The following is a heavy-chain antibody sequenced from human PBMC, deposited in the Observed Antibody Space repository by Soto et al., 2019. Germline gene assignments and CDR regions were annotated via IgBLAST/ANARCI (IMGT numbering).Heavy chain of an antibody. Sequence: PGGSLRLSCAASGFTFSSYWMNWVRQAPGKGLEWLSFIRSKGYGGTTESAASVRGRFITSRDDSKSIAYLQMNSLKTEDTAVYYCASLTSWSQEYYYGMDVWGQGTTVTVSS. CDR2: IRSKGYGGTT. CDR3: ASLTSWSQEYYYGMDV. J-gene: IGHJ6*02. D-gene: IGHD2-2*01. V-gene: IGHV3-49*04. CDR1: GFTFSSYW.